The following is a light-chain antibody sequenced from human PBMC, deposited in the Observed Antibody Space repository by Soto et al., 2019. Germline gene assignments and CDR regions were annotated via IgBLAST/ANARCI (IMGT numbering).Light chain of an antibody. V-gene: IGKV3-15*01. CDR1: QSVSSN. CDR2: GAS. Sequence: EIVMKQSPATLSVSPGERATLSCRASQSVSSNLAWYQQKPGQAPRLLIYGASTRATGIPARFSGSGSGTEFTLTITSLQAEDFATYYCQQLRMYPSTFGGGTKVDIK. J-gene: IGKJ4*01. CDR3: QQLRMYPST.